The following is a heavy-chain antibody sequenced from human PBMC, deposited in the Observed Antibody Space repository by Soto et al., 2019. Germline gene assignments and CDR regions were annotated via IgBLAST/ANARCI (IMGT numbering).Heavy chain of an antibody. V-gene: IGHV3-23*01. CDR2: ISGSGGST. D-gene: IGHD3-22*01. J-gene: IGHJ6*02. CDR1: GFTFSSYA. CDR3: AIVLLSLYYYYGMYV. Sequence: GGSLRLSCAASGFTFSSYAMSWVRQAPGKGLEWVSAISGSGGSTYYADSVKGRFTISRDNSKNTLYLQMNSLRAEDTAVYYCAIVLLSLYYYYGMYVWGQGTTVTVSS.